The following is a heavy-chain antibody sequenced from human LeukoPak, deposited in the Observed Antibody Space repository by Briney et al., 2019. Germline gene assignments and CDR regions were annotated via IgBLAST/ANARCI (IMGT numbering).Heavy chain of an antibody. D-gene: IGHD4-17*01. Sequence: SETLSLTCTVSGGSISSGGYSWSWVRQHPEKGLEWIGYIYYSGTAYYHPSLKSRVTMSVDTSKNQFSLKLDSVTAADTAVYYCARFSNDHGVKFDYWGQGTLVTVSS. CDR2: IYYSGTA. CDR1: GGSISSGGYS. V-gene: IGHV4-31*03. CDR3: ARFSNDHGVKFDY. J-gene: IGHJ4*02.